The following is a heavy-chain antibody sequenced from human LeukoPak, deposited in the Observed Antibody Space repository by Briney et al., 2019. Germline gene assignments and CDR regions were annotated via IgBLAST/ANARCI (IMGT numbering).Heavy chain of an antibody. CDR2: INHNGIT. V-gene: IGHV4-34*01. D-gene: IGHD3-10*01. Sequence: SETLSLTCAVYGGSFRNYYWSWIRQPPGKGLECIGEINHNGITKYNPSLKSRVTISLDKSKHQFSLELTSVTAADTAVYYCARGIGKIWSLFDYWGQGTLVTVSS. J-gene: IGHJ4*02. CDR3: ARGIGKIWSLFDY. CDR1: GGSFRNYY.